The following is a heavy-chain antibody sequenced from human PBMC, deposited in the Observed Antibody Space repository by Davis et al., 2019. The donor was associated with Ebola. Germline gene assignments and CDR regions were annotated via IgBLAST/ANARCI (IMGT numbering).Heavy chain of an antibody. V-gene: IGHV1-58*01. CDR1: GFTFTSSA. CDR3: ATIAAKGAFDI. J-gene: IGHJ3*02. CDR2: IVVGSGNT. D-gene: IGHD6-25*01. Sequence: SVKVTCKASGFTFTSSAVQWVRQARGQRLEWIGWIVVGSGNTNYAQKFQGRVTMTEDTSTDTAYMELSSLRSEDTAVYYCATIAAKGAFDIWGQGTMVTVSS.